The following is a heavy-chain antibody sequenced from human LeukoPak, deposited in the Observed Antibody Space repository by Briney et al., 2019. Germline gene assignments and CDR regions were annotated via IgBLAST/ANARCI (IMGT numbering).Heavy chain of an antibody. CDR1: GYTFTSYG. CDR3: AHFGGDIVVVPAGRGDHYYYMDV. CDR2: ISAYMGNT. V-gene: IGHV1-18*01. Sequence: ASVKVSCKASGYTFTSYGISWVRQAPGQGLEWLGWISAYMGNTNYAQKLQGRVTITADESTSTAYMELSSLRSEDTAVYYCAHFGGDIVVVPAGRGDHYYYMDVWGKGTTVTVSS. J-gene: IGHJ6*03. D-gene: IGHD2-2*01.